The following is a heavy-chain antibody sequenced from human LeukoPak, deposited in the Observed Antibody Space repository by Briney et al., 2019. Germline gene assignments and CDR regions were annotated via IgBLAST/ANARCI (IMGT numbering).Heavy chain of an antibody. Sequence: GGSLRLSCAASGFTFSSYAMHWVRQAPGKGLEWVAVISYDGSNKYYADSVKGRFTISRDNSKNTLYLQMSSLRAEDTAVYYCARGDRGYSGYDYLAQQTLLGYWGQGTLVTVSS. J-gene: IGHJ4*02. V-gene: IGHV3-30*04. D-gene: IGHD5-12*01. CDR2: ISYDGSNK. CDR3: ARGDRGYSGYDYLAQQTLLGY. CDR1: GFTFSSYA.